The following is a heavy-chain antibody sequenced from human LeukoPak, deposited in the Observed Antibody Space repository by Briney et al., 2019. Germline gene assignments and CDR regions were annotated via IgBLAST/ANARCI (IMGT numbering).Heavy chain of an antibody. J-gene: IGHJ3*02. Sequence: GGSLRLSCAASGFTFSSYAMTWVRKAPGKGLEGVSAISGSGGSTYYADSVKGRFTISRDNSKNTLYLQMNSLRAEDTAVYYCAKDAFGDYYDFWSGYPCPDAFDIWGQGTVVTVSS. CDR1: GFTFSSYA. V-gene: IGHV3-23*01. D-gene: IGHD3-3*01. CDR2: ISGSGGST. CDR3: AKDAFGDYYDFWSGYPCPDAFDI.